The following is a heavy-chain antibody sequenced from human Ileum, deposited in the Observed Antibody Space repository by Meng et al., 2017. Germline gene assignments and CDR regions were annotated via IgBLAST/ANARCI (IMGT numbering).Heavy chain of an antibody. Sequence: QLVQSGSELKKAGASVKISCKASGYTFTKNGMNWVRQAPGQGLEWIGWINTDTGNPTYAQGFTGRFVFSLDTSVSTAYLQISSLKTEDTAVYYCAREPQRFDYWGQGTLVTVSS. CDR2: INTDTGNP. V-gene: IGHV7-4-1*02. CDR1: GYTFTKNG. J-gene: IGHJ4*02. CDR3: AREPQRFDY.